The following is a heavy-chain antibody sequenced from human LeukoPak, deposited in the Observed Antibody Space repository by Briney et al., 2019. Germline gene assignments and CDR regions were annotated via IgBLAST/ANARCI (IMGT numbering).Heavy chain of an antibody. V-gene: IGHV3-66*01. CDR3: AREVEMAPGDYIIDY. CDR2: IYSGGSI. D-gene: IGHD5-24*01. Sequence: SGGSLRLSCAASGFTFDDYGMSWVRQAPGKGLEWGSDIYSGGSIYYADSVKGRFTIARENSKNTLYLQMNSLRAEDTAVYYCAREVEMAPGDYIIDYWGQGTLVTVSS. CDR1: GFTFDDYG. J-gene: IGHJ4*02.